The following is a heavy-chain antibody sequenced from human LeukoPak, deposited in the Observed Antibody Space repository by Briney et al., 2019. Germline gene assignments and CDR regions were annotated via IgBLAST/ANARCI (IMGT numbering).Heavy chain of an antibody. V-gene: IGHV3-30*18. Sequence: GGSLRLSCAASGFTFSSYGMHWVRQAPGKGLEWVAVISYDGSNKYYADSVKGRFTISRDNSKNTLYLQMNSLRAEDTAVYYCAKLEGYWGQGTLVTVSS. CDR2: ISYDGSNK. CDR3: AKLEGY. D-gene: IGHD5-24*01. CDR1: GFTFSSYG. J-gene: IGHJ4*02.